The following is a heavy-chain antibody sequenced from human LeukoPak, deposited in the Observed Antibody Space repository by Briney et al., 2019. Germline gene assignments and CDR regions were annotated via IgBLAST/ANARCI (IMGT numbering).Heavy chain of an antibody. D-gene: IGHD6-19*01. CDR2: INPSGGST. CDR3: ARGVAGTFNYYYYMDV. CDR1: GYTFTSYG. J-gene: IGHJ6*03. Sequence: ASVKVSCKASGYTFTSYGISWVRQAPGQGLECMGIINPSGGSTSYAQKFQGRVTMTRDTSTSTVYMELSSLRSEDTAVYYCARGVAGTFNYYYYMDVWGKGTTVTISS. V-gene: IGHV1-46*01.